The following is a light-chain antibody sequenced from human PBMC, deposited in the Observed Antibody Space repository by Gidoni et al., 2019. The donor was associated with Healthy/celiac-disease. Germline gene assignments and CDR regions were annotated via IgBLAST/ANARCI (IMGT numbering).Light chain of an antibody. J-gene: IGLJ3*02. Sequence: QSVLTQPPSVSGTPGPRVTISCTGSSSNIGAGYDVHWSQQLPGTAPKLLIDGNSNRPSGVPDRFSGSKSGTSASLAITGLQAEDEADYYCQSYDSSLSGSRVFGGGTKLTVL. V-gene: IGLV1-40*01. CDR1: SSNIGAGYD. CDR3: QSYDSSLSGSRV. CDR2: GNS.